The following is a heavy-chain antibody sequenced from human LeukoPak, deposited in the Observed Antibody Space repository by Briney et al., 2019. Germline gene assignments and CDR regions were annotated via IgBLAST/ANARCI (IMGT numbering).Heavy chain of an antibody. D-gene: IGHD3-3*01. V-gene: IGHV3-48*01. Sequence: GGSLRLSCAASGFTFTMFGMNWVRQAPGKGLEWVSYIDARSGIVYYADSVQGRFTISRDDTKDSVFLQMNSLRVDDTAVYYCARTYDFGRGPPGDAFDNWGQGTLVTVPS. CDR3: ARTYDFGRGPPGDAFDN. CDR1: GFTFTMFG. CDR2: IDARSGIV. J-gene: IGHJ3*02.